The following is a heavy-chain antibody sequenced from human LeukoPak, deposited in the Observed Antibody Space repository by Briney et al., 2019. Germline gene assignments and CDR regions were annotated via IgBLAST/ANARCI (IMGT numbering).Heavy chain of an antibody. CDR3: ARDGYQPRPYDY. CDR2: INPNSGGT. CDR1: GYTFTGYY. D-gene: IGHD2-2*01. V-gene: IGHV1-2*02. J-gene: IGHJ4*02. Sequence: ASVKVSCKASGYTFTGYYMHWVRQAPGQGLEWMGWINPNSGGTKYAQKFQGRVTMARDTSISTAYMELSRLRSDDTAVYYCARDGYQPRPYDYWGQGTLVTVSS.